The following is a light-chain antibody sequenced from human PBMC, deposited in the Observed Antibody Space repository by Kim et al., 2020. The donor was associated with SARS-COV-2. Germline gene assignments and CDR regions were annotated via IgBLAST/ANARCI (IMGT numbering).Light chain of an antibody. Sequence: QSVLTQPPSMSGTPGQGVTISCSGGSSNIGSYYVHWYQQLPGTAPKLLIYGNHQRPSGVPDRFSASKSGTSASLAISGLRSEDEGSYHCAAWDDSLSGPVFGGGTQLTVL. CDR2: GNH. CDR1: SSNIGSYY. V-gene: IGLV1-47*01. J-gene: IGLJ3*02. CDR3: AAWDDSLSGPV.